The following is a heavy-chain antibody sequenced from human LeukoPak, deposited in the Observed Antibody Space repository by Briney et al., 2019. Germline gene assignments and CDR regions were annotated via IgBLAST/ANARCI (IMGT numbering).Heavy chain of an antibody. J-gene: IGHJ4*02. CDR1: GFTFSSYG. D-gene: IGHD6-19*01. CDR3: AKSGGRGWYPADY. Sequence: PGGSLRLSCVASGFTFSSYGLQWVRQAPGKGLEWVAVIWNDGSSEYYRDSVKGRFTISRDNSKNTVYLQMNSLGVEDTGLYYCAKSGGRGWYPADYWGQGILVTVSS. V-gene: IGHV3-33*06. CDR2: IWNDGSSE.